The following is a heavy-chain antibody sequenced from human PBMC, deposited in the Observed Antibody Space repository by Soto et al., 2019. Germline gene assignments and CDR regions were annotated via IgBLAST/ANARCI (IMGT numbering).Heavy chain of an antibody. J-gene: IGHJ4*02. CDR2: IDHSGIT. CDR1: GASFSGFY. D-gene: IGHD1-26*01. Sequence: TLSLTCAVSGASFSGFYWSWIRQSPGKGLEWIGEIDHSGITNHNTALKSRATMSVDTSKNQFSLKLRSVTAADTAVYYCARGVSVTLAVQGGAPDKNYFDSWSQGTLVTVSS. CDR3: ARGVSVTLAVQGGAPDKNYFDS. V-gene: IGHV4-34*04.